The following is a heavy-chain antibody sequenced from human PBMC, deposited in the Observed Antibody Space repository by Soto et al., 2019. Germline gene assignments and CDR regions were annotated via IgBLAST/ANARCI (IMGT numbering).Heavy chain of an antibody. CDR1: GGTFDDYW. CDR2: INSDGSRT. Sequence: AAGGTFDDYWRHCVRQDPGKGLVWVSRINSDGSRTNYADSVKGRFTISRDNAKNTLYLQMNSLRAEDTAVYYCVRVATGSFNWFDPWGQATQVTVSS. D-gene: IGHD1-26*01. CDR3: VRVATGSFNWFDP. V-gene: IGHV3-74*01. J-gene: IGHJ5*02.